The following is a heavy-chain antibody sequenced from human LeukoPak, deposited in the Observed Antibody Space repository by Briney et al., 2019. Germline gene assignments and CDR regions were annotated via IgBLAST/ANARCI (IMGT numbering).Heavy chain of an antibody. D-gene: IGHD3-10*01. CDR1: GFTFSSYG. Sequence: GGSLRLSCAASGFTFSSYGMHWVRQAPGKGLEWVAFIRYDGSNKYYADSVKGRFTISRDNSKNTLYLQMNSLRTEDTAVYYCAKVPGDTYGPDYFDYWGQGTLVTVSS. CDR3: AKVPGDTYGPDYFDY. J-gene: IGHJ4*02. CDR2: IRYDGSNK. V-gene: IGHV3-30*02.